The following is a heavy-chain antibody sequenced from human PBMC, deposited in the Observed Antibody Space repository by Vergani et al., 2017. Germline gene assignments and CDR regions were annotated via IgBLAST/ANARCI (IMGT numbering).Heavy chain of an antibody. CDR3: ARSPLTALRPIVENAFDI. J-gene: IGHJ3*02. CDR2: IDPSDSYT. V-gene: IGHV5-10-1*03. D-gene: IGHD1-26*01. CDR1: VYSFTSYW. Sequence: EVQLVQSGAEVTKPGESLRISCKGSVYSFTSYWISWVRQMPGKGLEWMGRIDPSDSYTNYSPSFQGHVTISADKSISTAYLQWSSLKASDTAMYYCARSPLTALRPIVENAFDIWGQGTMVTVSS.